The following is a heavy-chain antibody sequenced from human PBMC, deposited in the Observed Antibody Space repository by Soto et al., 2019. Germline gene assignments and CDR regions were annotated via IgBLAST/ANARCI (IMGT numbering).Heavy chain of an antibody. CDR1: GYSFTSYW. J-gene: IGHJ6*02. D-gene: IGHD3-3*01. Sequence: PGESLKISCKGSGYSFTSYWISWVRQMPGKGLEWMGRIDPSDSYTNYSPSFQGHVTISADKSISTAYLQWSSLKASDTAMYYCWSGYYTDYYYGMDVWGQGTTGTVS. CDR3: WSGYYTDYYYGMDV. CDR2: IDPSDSYT. V-gene: IGHV5-10-1*01.